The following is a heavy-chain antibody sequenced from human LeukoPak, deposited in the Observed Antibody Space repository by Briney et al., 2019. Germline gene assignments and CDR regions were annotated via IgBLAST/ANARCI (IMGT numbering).Heavy chain of an antibody. D-gene: IGHD2-2*01. CDR1: GLTVSNAW. J-gene: IGHJ5*02. V-gene: IGHV3-15*01. Sequence: GGSLRLSCAASGLTVSNAWMSWVRQAPGKGLEWVGRIRSSSDGGTTDYAAPVKGRFTISRDDSENTLFLRMSSLETEDTAVYYCTRMNYARFDPWGLGTLVTVSS. CDR3: TRMNYARFDP. CDR2: IRSSSDGGTT.